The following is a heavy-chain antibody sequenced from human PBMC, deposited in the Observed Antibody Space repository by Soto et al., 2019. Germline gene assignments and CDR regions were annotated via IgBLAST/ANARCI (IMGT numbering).Heavy chain of an antibody. D-gene: IGHD3-16*02. V-gene: IGHV2-5*02. J-gene: IGHJ1*01. CDR1: GFSLSTSGVG. Sequence: QITLKESGPTLVKPTQTLTLTCTFSGFSLSTSGVGVGWIRQPPGKALEWLALIYWDDDKRYSPSLKSRLTITKDTSKNQVVLTITNMDPVDTATYYCAHRRYDDYVWGSYRSGYFQHWGQGTLVTVSS. CDR3: AHRRYDDYVWGSYRSGYFQH. CDR2: IYWDDDK.